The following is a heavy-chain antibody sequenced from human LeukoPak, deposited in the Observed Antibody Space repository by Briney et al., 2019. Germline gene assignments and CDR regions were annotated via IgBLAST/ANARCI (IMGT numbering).Heavy chain of an antibody. CDR1: GGSISSSSYY. V-gene: IGHV4-39*07. CDR3: ARAFPYGSGSLEFDY. CDR2: IYYSGST. D-gene: IGHD3-10*01. Sequence: TSETLSLTCTVSGGSISSSSYYWGWIRQPPGKGLEWIGSIYYSGSTYYNPSLKSRVTISVDTSKNQFSLKLSSVTAADTAVYYCARAFPYGSGSLEFDYWGQGTLVTVSS. J-gene: IGHJ4*02.